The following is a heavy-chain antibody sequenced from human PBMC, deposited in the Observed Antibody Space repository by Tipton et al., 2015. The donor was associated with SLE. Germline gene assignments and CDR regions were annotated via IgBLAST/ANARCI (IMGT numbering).Heavy chain of an antibody. J-gene: IGHJ6*03. CDR2: IFYTGST. CDR1: DGSIRSTNYY. CDR3: ARAPGLERSYYYYYYMDV. Sequence: TLSLTCTVSDGSIRSTNYYWGWIRQPPGKGLEWIGSIFYTGSTYYNPSLKSRVSFSIDTSKHQFSLKLNSVTAADTAVYYCARAPGLERSYYYYYYMDVWDKGTTVTVSS. V-gene: IGHV4-39*07. D-gene: IGHD1-1*01.